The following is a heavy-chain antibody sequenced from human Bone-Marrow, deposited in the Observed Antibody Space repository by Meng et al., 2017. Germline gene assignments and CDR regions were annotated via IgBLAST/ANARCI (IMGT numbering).Heavy chain of an antibody. CDR3: ARGPSHGGSYSDY. V-gene: IGHV4-59*01. CDR2: INYSGRT. Sequence: QVQLQESGPGLVKPSETLSLTCTFSGGPISTYYWSWIRQSPEKGLEWIGYINYSGRTNYIPSLRSRATISVDPSKNQFSLNLRSVTAADTAVYYCARGPSHGGSYSDYWGQGTLVTVSS. D-gene: IGHD2-21*02. J-gene: IGHJ4*02. CDR1: GGPISTYY.